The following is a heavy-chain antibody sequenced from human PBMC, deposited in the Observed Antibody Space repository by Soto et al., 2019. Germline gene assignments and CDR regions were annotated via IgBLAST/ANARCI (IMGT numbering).Heavy chain of an antibody. CDR3: ERQNEKAMVV. J-gene: IGHJ6*04. Sequence: SETLSLTCTVSGGSISSDDYYWSWIRQPPGKGLEWIGHIYYSGSTYYNPSLKSRVTISVDTSTNQFSLNVRSVTAADTAVYYCERQNEKAMVVWGKGTTFTVPQ. V-gene: IGHV4-30-4*01. D-gene: IGHD1-1*01. CDR2: IYYSGST. CDR1: GGSISSDDYY.